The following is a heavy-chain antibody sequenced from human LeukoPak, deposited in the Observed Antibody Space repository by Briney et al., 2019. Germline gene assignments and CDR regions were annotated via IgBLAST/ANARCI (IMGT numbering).Heavy chain of an antibody. V-gene: IGHV4-39*01. J-gene: IGHJ4*02. CDR1: GGSISSSSYY. Sequence: PSETLSLTCTVSGGSISSSSYYWGWIRQPPGKGLEWIGSIYYSGSTYYNPSLKSRVTISVDTSKNQFSLKLSSVTAADTAVYYCARPFGSGSSLEYWGQGTLVTVSS. D-gene: IGHD3-10*01. CDR2: IYYSGST. CDR3: ARPFGSGSSLEY.